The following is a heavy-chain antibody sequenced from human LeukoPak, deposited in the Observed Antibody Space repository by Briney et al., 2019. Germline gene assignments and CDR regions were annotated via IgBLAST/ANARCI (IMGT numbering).Heavy chain of an antibody. J-gene: IGHJ4*02. CDR1: GFTFSSYA. D-gene: IGHD3-22*01. V-gene: IGHV3-23*01. CDR3: AKDVPYYYDSSGIY. Sequence: GGSLRLSCAASGFTFSSYAMSWVRQAPGKGLGWVSAISGSGGSTYYADSVKGRFTISRDNSKNTLYLQMNSLRAEDTAVYYCAKDVPYYYDSSGIYWGRGTLVTVSS. CDR2: ISGSGGST.